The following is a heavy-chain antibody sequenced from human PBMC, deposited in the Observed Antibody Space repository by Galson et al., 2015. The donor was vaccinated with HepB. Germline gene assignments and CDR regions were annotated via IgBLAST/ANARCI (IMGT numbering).Heavy chain of an antibody. V-gene: IGHV4-61*01. CDR1: GGSVSSGSYY. CDR2: IHHSGST. Sequence: TLSLTCNVSGGSVSSGSYYWSWIRQSPGKSLERIAYIHHSGSTHYNPSLESRATISLDTSKNQLSLKVTSVIAADTAVYYCARGLWYFDLWGRGTLVSVSS. J-gene: IGHJ2*01. CDR3: ARGLWYFDL.